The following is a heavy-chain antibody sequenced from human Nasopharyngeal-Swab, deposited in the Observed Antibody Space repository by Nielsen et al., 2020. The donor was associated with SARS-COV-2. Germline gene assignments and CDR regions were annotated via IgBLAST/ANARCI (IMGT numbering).Heavy chain of an antibody. Sequence: WIRQPPGKGLEWVGRIKSKTDGGTTDYAAPVKGRFTISRDDSKNTLYLQMNSLKTEDTAVYYCTTDRHYYDSSGYYYGYYFDYWGQGTLDTVSS. D-gene: IGHD3-22*01. J-gene: IGHJ4*02. CDR2: IKSKTDGGTT. V-gene: IGHV3-15*01. CDR3: TTDRHYYDSSGYYYGYYFDY.